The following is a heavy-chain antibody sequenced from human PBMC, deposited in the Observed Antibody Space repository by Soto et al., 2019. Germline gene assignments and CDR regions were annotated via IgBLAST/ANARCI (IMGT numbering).Heavy chain of an antibody. Sequence: GGSLRLSCAASGFTFSSYWMHWVRQAPGKGLLWVSHISSSSSSYTNYADSVKGRFTISRDNAKNSLYLQMNSLRADDTAVYYCARVRALAADGMDVWGQGTTVTVSS. CDR1: GFTFSSYW. V-gene: IGHV3-21*04. CDR2: ISSSSSSYT. J-gene: IGHJ6*02. CDR3: ARVRALAADGMDV. D-gene: IGHD6-19*01.